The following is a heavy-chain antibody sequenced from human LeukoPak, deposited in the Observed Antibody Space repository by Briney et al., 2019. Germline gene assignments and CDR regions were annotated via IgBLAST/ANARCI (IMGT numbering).Heavy chain of an antibody. CDR1: GFAVSTSN. J-gene: IGHJ4*02. CDR3: AYFSGSYYFDY. V-gene: IGHV3-23*01. CDR2: ISGSGGST. D-gene: IGHD1-26*01. Sequence: GGSLRLSCAASGFAVSTSNMTWVRQAPGKGLEWVSAISGSGGSTYYADSVKGRFTISRDNSKNTLYPQMNSLRAEDTAVYYCAYFSGSYYFDYWGQGTLVTVSS.